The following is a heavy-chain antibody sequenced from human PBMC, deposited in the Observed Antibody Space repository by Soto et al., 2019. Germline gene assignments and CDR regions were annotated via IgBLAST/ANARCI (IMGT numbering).Heavy chain of an antibody. J-gene: IGHJ6*02. Sequence: PGESLKICCKASGDTFSSFWIAWVRQVPEKGLEWMGTINLDDSDTTYSPSFQGQVTISADKSLNTAYLQWNSLKASDTAIFFCAKSDYFHTSGSLYGLDVWGQGTTVTVSS. D-gene: IGHD3-22*01. CDR3: AKSDYFHTSGSLYGLDV. CDR2: INLDDSDT. V-gene: IGHV5-51*01. CDR1: GDTFSSFW.